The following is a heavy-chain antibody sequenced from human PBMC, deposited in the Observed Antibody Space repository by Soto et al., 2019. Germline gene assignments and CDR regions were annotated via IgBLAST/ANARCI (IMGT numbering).Heavy chain of an antibody. J-gene: IGHJ6*01. D-gene: IGHD6-13*01. CDR1: GYTFTGYY. CDR3: AREGIADYYGMDV. Sequence: ASVKVSCKASGYTFTGYYMHWVRQAPGQGLEWMGWINPNSGGTNYAQKFQGWVTMTRDTSISTAYMELSRLRSDDTAVYYGAREGIADYYGMDVWGQGTTVTVSS. V-gene: IGHV1-2*04. CDR2: INPNSGGT.